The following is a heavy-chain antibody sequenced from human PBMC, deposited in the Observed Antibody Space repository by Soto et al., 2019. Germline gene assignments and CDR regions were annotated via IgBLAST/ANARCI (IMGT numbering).Heavy chain of an antibody. CDR2: INTYNGNT. CDR3: AMVDVYVTPSPQDV. CDR1: GYSFTRSA. Sequence: ASVNVSCKATGYSFTRSAIAWARQAPGQGLEWMGWINTYNGNTNYAQNLQGRVTLTTDTSTSTAYMELTSLRSNDTAIYYCAMVDVYVTPSPQDVWGQVTTFTLSS. D-gene: IGHD3-16*01. J-gene: IGHJ6*02. V-gene: IGHV1-18*01.